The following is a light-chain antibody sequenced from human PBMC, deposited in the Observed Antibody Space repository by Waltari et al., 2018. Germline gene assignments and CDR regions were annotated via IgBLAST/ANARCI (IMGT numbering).Light chain of an antibody. J-gene: IGLJ1*01. CDR3: SSYTTSTTFYV. CDR1: SDDIGAFDY. V-gene: IGLV2-14*03. CDR2: DVG. Sequence: QSALTQPASVSGSPGQSITISCTGSSDDIGAFDYVSWYQEHPGKAPKVLIFDVGQRPSGVSDRFFGSKSGNTASLTLSGLQAEDEADYYCSSYTTSTTFYVFGTGTTVTVL.